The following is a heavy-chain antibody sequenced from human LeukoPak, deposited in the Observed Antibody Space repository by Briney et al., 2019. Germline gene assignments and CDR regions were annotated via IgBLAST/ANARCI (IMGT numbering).Heavy chain of an antibody. CDR3: ARGGVTMVRGVTKPSNWFDP. V-gene: IGHV1-8*01. CDR1: GYTFTSYD. J-gene: IGHJ5*02. Sequence: ASVKVSCKASGYTFTSYDINWVRQATGQGLEWMGWMNPNSGNTGYAQKFQGRVTMTRNTSISTAYMELSSLRSEDTAVYYCARGGVTMVRGVTKPSNWFDPWGQGTLVTVSS. D-gene: IGHD3-10*01. CDR2: MNPNSGNT.